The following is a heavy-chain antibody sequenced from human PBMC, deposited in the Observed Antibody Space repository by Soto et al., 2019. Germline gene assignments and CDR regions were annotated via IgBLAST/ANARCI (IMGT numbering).Heavy chain of an antibody. CDR2: ISGSGGST. CDR1: GFTFSSYA. D-gene: IGHD3-22*01. CDR3: AKPQDYYDSSGYCYYYYGMDV. J-gene: IGHJ6*02. V-gene: IGHV3-23*01. Sequence: GGSLRLSCAASGFTFSSYAMSWVRQAPGKGLEWVSAISGSGGSTYYADSVKGRFTISRDKSKNTLYLQMNSLRSEDTAVYYCAKPQDYYDSSGYCYYYYGMDVWGQGTTVTVSS.